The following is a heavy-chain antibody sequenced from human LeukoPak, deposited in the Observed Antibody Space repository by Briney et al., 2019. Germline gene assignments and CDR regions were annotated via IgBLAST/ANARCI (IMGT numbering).Heavy chain of an antibody. D-gene: IGHD4-11*01. CDR2: MNPNSGNT. J-gene: IGHJ4*02. Sequence: ASVKVSCKASGYTFTGYYMHWVRQAPGQGLEWMGWMNPNSGNTGYAQKFQGRVTMTRNTSITTAYMELSSLRSEDTAVYYCATAYSNYLSFEGYYFDYWGQGTLVTVSS. V-gene: IGHV1-8*02. CDR1: GYTFTGYY. CDR3: ATAYSNYLSFEGYYFDY.